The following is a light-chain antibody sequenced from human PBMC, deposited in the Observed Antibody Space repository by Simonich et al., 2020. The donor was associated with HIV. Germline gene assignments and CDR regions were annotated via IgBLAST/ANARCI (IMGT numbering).Light chain of an antibody. CDR3: CSYAGNFFWV. Sequence: QSALTQPRSVSGSPGQSVTISCTGTSSDVGGYKYVSWYQQHPGKAPKLMIYDVSKRPSGVPDRFSGSKSGNTASLTIFGLQAEDEADYYCCSYAGNFFWVFGVGTKLTVL. CDR2: DVS. V-gene: IGLV2-11*01. CDR1: SSDVGGYKY. J-gene: IGLJ3*02.